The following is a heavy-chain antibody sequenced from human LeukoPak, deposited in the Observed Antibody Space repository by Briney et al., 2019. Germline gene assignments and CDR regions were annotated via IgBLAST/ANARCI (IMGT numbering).Heavy chain of an antibody. V-gene: IGHV1-18*01. D-gene: IGHD3-10*01. CDR2: ISAYNGNT. CDR3: ARGQYYYGSGSYYNEGDYFDY. Sequence: EASVKVSCKASGYTFTSYGISWVRQAPGQGLEWMGWISAYNGNTNYAQKFQGRVTITTDESTSTAYMELSSLRSEDTAVYYCARGQYYYGSGSYYNEGDYFDYWGQGTLVTVSS. J-gene: IGHJ4*02. CDR1: GYTFTSYG.